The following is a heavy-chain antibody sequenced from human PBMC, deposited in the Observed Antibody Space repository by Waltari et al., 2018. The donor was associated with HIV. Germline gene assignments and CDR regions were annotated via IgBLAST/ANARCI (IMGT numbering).Heavy chain of an antibody. CDR3: ASRVGAPSSGAYYFDY. CDR1: GYTFTGYY. D-gene: IGHD1-26*01. V-gene: IGHV1-2*02. CDR2: SNPKSGGT. J-gene: IGHJ4*02. Sequence: QVQLVQSGAEVKKPGASVKVSCKASGYTFTGYYMHWVRQAPGQGLEWMGGSNPKSGGTNYAQKFQGRVTMTRDTSISTAYMELSRLRSDDTAVYYCASRVGAPSSGAYYFDYWGQGTLVTVSS.